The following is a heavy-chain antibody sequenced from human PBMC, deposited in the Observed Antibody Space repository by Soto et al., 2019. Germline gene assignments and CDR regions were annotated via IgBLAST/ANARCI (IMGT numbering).Heavy chain of an antibody. Sequence: GGSLRLSCAASGITFSNYEMNWVRQAPGKGLEWVSYISSSGGTTYYAGSVKGRFTISRDNAKSSLYLQMNSLRAEDTAVYYCARYCSVGTCNDGNMDVWGQGTTVTVSS. CDR1: GITFSNYE. D-gene: IGHD2-15*01. J-gene: IGHJ6*02. CDR3: ARYCSVGTCNDGNMDV. CDR2: ISSSGGTT. V-gene: IGHV3-48*03.